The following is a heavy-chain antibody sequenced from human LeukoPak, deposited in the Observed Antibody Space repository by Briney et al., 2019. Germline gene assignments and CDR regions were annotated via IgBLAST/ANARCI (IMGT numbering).Heavy chain of an antibody. CDR3: ERGSTGTFWDFDY. V-gene: IGHV1-8*03. J-gene: IGHJ4*02. CDR2: MNPNSGNT. CDR1: GYTFTSYD. Sequence: ASVKVSCKASGYTFTSYDINWVRQATGQGLEWMGWMNPNSGNTGYAQKFQGRVTITRNTSISTAYMELSSLRSEDTAVYYCERGSTGTFWDFDYWGQGTLVTVSS. D-gene: IGHD1-1*01.